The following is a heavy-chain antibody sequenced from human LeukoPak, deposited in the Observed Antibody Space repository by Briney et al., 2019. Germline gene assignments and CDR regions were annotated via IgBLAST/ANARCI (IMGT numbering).Heavy chain of an antibody. CDR1: GFTFSSDG. V-gene: IGHV3-33*01. D-gene: IGHD7-27*01. CDR2: IWYDGSNK. CDR3: ARDANWGFDAFDI. Sequence: PGGSLGLSCAASGFTFSSDGMHWGRHAPGKGLEWVAVIWYDGSNKYYADSVKGRFTISRDNSKNTLYLQMNSLRAEDTAVYYCARDANWGFDAFDIWGQGTMVTVSS. J-gene: IGHJ3*02.